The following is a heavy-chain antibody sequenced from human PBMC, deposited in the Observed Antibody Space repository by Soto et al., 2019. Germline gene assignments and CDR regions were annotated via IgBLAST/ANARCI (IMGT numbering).Heavy chain of an antibody. Sequence: GGSRRLSCAASGFTFTRYSMNWVRQAPGKGLEWVSSISSTTNYIYYGDSMKGRFTISRDNAKNSLYLEMNSLRAEDTAVYYCARESEDLTSNFDYWGQGTLVTVSS. J-gene: IGHJ4*02. CDR3: ARESEDLTSNFDY. CDR1: GFTFTRYS. CDR2: ISSTTNYI. V-gene: IGHV3-21*06.